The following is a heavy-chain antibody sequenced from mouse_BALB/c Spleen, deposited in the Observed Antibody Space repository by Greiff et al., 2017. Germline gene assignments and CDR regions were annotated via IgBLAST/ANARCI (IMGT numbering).Heavy chain of an antibody. Sequence: EVQGVESGGGLVKPGGSLKLSCAASGFTFSDYYMYWVRQTPEKRLEWVATISDGGSYTYYPDSVKGRFTISRDNAKNNLYLQMSSLKSEDTAMYYCARGGGIYYFDYWGQGTTLTVSS. CDR3: ARGGGIYYFDY. V-gene: IGHV5-4*02. CDR2: ISDGGSYT. CDR1: GFTFSDYY. J-gene: IGHJ2*01.